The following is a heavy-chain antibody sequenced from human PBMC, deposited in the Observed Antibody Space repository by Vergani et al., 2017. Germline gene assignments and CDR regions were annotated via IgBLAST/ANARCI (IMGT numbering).Heavy chain of an antibody. CDR3: ANAYQDTAMVRVLIDY. CDR2: ISGSGGST. J-gene: IGHJ4*02. Sequence: EVQLLESGGGLVQPGGSLRLSCAASGFTFSSYAMSWVRQAPGNVLEWVSAISGSGGSTYYADSVKGRFTISRDNSKNTLYLQMNSLRAEDTAVYYCANAYQDTAMVRVLIDYWGQGTLVTVSS. D-gene: IGHD5-18*01. V-gene: IGHV3-23*01. CDR1: GFTFSSYA.